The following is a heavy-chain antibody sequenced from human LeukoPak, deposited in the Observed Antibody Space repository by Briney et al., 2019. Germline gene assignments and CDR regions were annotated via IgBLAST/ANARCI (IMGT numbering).Heavy chain of an antibody. CDR2: IYYSGST. Sequence: PSETLSLTCTVSGGSISSSSYYWGWIRQPPGKGLEWIGSIYYSGSTYYNPSLKSRVTISVDTSKNQFSLKLSSVTAADTAVYYCARLYGDYTPYFDYWGQGTLVTVSS. J-gene: IGHJ4*02. V-gene: IGHV4-39*01. CDR1: GGSISSSSYY. D-gene: IGHD4-17*01. CDR3: ARLYGDYTPYFDY.